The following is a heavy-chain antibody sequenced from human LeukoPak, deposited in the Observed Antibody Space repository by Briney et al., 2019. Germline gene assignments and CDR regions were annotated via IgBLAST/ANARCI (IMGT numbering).Heavy chain of an antibody. CDR2: MNPNSGNT. CDR3: ARNIVATTNYDS. D-gene: IGHD5-12*01. Sequence: ASVKVSCKASGYTFTSYDINWVRQATGQGLEWMGWMNPNSGNTGYAQKFQGRVTLTWDTSISTAYMELSSLTSEDTAVYYCARNIVATTNYDSWGQGTLVTISS. CDR1: GYTFTSYD. J-gene: IGHJ4*02. V-gene: IGHV1-8*01.